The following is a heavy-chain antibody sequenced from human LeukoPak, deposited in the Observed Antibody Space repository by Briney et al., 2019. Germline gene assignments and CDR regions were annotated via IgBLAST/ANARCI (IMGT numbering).Heavy chain of an antibody. D-gene: IGHD3-10*02. V-gene: IGHV3-30*04. Sequence: QPGGSLRLSCAASGFTFSSYAMHWVRQAPGKGLEWVAVISYDGSNKYYADSVKGRFTISRDNSKNTLYLQMNSLRAEDTAGYYCAELGITMIGGVWGKGTTVTISS. J-gene: IGHJ6*04. CDR1: GFTFSSYA. CDR3: AELGITMIGGV. CDR2: ISYDGSNK.